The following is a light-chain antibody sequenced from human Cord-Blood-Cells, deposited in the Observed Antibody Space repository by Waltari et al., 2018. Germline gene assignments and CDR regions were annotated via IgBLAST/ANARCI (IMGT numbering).Light chain of an antibody. J-gene: IGLJ3*02. CDR1: SSNIGRNT. CDR3: AAWDDSPNGWV. CDR2: SNN. Sequence: QSVLTQPPSASGTPGQRVTISCSGSSSNIGRNTVNWYQQLPGTAPKLLIYSNNQRPSGVPDRFSGSKSGTSASLAISGLQSEDEADYYCAAWDDSPNGWVFGGGTKLTVL. V-gene: IGLV1-44*01.